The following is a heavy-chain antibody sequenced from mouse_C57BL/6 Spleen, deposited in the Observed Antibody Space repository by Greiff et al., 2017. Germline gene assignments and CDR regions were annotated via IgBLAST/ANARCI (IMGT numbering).Heavy chain of an antibody. V-gene: IGHV1-82*01. D-gene: IGHD1-1*01. CDR1: GYAFSSSW. CDR3: ARSPPYAYYFDY. Sequence: QVQLQQSGPELVKPGASVKISCKASGYAFSSSWMNWVKQRPGKGLEWIGRIYPGDGDTNYNGKFKGKATLTADKSSSTAYMQLSSLTSEDSAVYFCARSPPYAYYFDYWGQGTTLTVSS. J-gene: IGHJ2*01. CDR2: IYPGDGDT.